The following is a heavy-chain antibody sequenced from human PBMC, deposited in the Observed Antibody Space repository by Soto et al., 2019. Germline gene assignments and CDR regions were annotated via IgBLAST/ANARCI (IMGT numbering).Heavy chain of an antibody. CDR1: GGSISSGGYH. CDR3: ARGVIH. V-gene: IGHV4-31*03. D-gene: IGHD2-21*01. Sequence: TSETPSLPCPFSGGSISSGGYHRSRVRQRPGKGREWIGYTYYSGSTYYNPSLKSRVTISVDTSKNQFSLKLSSVTAADTAVYYCARGVIHWGQGTLVTVSS. J-gene: IGHJ4*02. CDR2: TYYSGST.